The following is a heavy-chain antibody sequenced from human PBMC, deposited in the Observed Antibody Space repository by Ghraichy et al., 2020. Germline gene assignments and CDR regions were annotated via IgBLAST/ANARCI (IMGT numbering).Heavy chain of an antibody. D-gene: IGHD1-1*01. J-gene: IGHJ4*02. Sequence: SETLSLTCIVSGDSITSRSYYWGWIRQPPGKGLEWIASMSYRGSTYKNPSLNSRVTISLDTSKNQFSLRLRSVTAADTAVYFCARHLADSYTDFDYWGQGSLVTVSS. V-gene: IGHV4-39*01. CDR2: MSYRGST. CDR1: GDSITSRSYY. CDR3: ARHLADSYTDFDY.